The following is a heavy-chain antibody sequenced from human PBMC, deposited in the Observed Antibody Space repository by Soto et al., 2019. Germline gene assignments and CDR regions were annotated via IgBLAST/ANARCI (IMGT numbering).Heavy chain of an antibody. D-gene: IGHD6-13*01. J-gene: IGHJ5*02. CDR2: INPSGGST. CDR1: GYTFTSYY. Sequence: XXVKVSYKASGYTFTSYYMHWVRQAPGQGLEWMGIINPSGGSTSYAQKFQGRVTMTRDTSTSTVYMELSSLRSEDTAVYYCAHSSSWYDSWFDPWGQGTLVTVS. V-gene: IGHV1-46*01. CDR3: AHSSSWYDSWFDP.